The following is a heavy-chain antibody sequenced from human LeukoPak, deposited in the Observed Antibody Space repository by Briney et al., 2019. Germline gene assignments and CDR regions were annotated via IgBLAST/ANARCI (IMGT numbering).Heavy chain of an antibody. D-gene: IGHD3/OR15-3a*01. CDR1: GFTFSGSA. J-gene: IGHJ3*02. CDR3: TRRQEGLNDALDI. Sequence: GGSLRLSCAASGFTFSGSAMHWVRQASGKGLEWVGRIRSKANSYATAYAASVKGRFTISRDDSKNTAYLQMNSLKTEDTAVYYCTRRQEGLNDALDIWGQGTMVTVSS. V-gene: IGHV3-73*01. CDR2: IRSKANSYAT.